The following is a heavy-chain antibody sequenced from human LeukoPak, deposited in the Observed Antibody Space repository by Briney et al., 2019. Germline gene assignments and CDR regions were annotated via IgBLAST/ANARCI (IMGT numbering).Heavy chain of an antibody. D-gene: IGHD6-13*01. CDR1: DFTFSDYG. Sequence: PGGSLRLSCAASDFTFSDYGMHWVRQAPGKGLEWVAFIRFDGGNEIYGDSVKGRFTISRDDSKDTLYLQMNSLSAEDTAVYFCAKAGYSTSWYYLDFWGQETLVTVSS. CDR3: AKAGYSTSWYYLDF. V-gene: IGHV3-30*02. CDR2: IRFDGGNE. J-gene: IGHJ4*02.